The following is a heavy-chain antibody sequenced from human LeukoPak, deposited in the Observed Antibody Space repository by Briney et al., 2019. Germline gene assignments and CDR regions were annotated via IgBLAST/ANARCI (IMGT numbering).Heavy chain of an antibody. Sequence: KPSETLSLTCTVSGGSIRSGGFYWSWIRQHPGKGLEWIGYIYYSGSTYYNPSLKSRVIISVDPSKNQSSLKLSSVTAADTAVYYCARDRDGYSYGRTFDYWGQGTLVTVSS. D-gene: IGHD5-18*01. J-gene: IGHJ4*02. CDR3: ARDRDGYSYGRTFDY. CDR1: GGSIRSGGFY. CDR2: IYYSGST. V-gene: IGHV4-31*03.